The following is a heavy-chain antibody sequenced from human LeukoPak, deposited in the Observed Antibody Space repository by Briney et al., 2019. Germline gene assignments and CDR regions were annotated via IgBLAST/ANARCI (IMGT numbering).Heavy chain of an antibody. CDR1: GGSFSGYS. D-gene: IGHD3-10*01. CDR2: INHSGSS. V-gene: IGHV4-34*01. J-gene: IGHJ5*02. CDR3: ARARYYYGSGSYYWFNP. Sequence: MTSETLSLTCAVYGGSFSGYSWNWIRQPPGKGLDWIGEINHSGSSNYNPSLKSRVTISLDTSKNQFSLKLSSVTAADTAVYYCARARYYYGSGSYYWFNPWGQGTLVTVSS.